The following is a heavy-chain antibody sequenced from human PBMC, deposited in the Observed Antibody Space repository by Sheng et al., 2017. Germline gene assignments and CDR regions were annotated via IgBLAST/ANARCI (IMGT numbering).Heavy chain of an antibody. D-gene: IGHD3-16*01. J-gene: IGHJ6*02. V-gene: IGHV3-48*03. CDR2: IGGSGITM. CDR1: GFTFSSYE. Sequence: EVQLVESGGGLVQPGGSLRLSCAASGFTFSSYEMNWVRQAPGKGLEWVSYIGGSGITMYYADSVKGRFTISRDNAKNSLSLQMNSLRAEDTAVYYCARDMPDYALGPLANGMDVWGQGTTVTVSS. CDR3: ARDMPDYALGPLANGMDV.